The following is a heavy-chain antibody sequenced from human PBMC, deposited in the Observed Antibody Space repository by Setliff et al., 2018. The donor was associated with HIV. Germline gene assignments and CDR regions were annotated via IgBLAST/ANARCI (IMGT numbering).Heavy chain of an antibody. CDR2: IYSDGTT. D-gene: IGHD3-9*01. CDR1: GFSVSNYY. V-gene: IGHV3-66*01. CDR3: ATNFLYDILTGYFPYQFDQ. Sequence: GGSLRLSCAASGFSVSNYYMAWVRQAPGKGLEWVSTIYSDGTTYHADSVKGRFTLSRDNSKNTLFLQMNSLRGEDTAVYYCATNFLYDILTGYFPYQFDQWGQGTLVTVSS. J-gene: IGHJ4*02.